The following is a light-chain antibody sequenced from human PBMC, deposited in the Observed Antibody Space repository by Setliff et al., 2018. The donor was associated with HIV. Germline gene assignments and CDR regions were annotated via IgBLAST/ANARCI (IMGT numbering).Light chain of an antibody. CDR1: SSNIGHSY. J-gene: IGLJ2*01. CDR2: RSN. V-gene: IGLV1-47*01. CDR3: ATWDYSLKTVL. Sequence: QSVLTQPPSASGTPGQRVTISCSGSSSNIGHSYAYWYQQFPGMAPKLLIYRSNQRPSGVPDRFSGSTSGTSASLAISGLRSEDEADYYCATWDYSLKTVLFGGGTKVTVL.